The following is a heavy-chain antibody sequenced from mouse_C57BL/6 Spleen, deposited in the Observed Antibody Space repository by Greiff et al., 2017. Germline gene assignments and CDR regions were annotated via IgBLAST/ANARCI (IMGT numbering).Heavy chain of an antibody. CDR3: ALITTVVAPYFDY. J-gene: IGHJ2*01. V-gene: IGHV1-69*01. Sequence: VQLQQPGAELVMPGASVKLSCKASGYTFTSYWMHWVKQRPGQGLEWIGEIDPSDSYTNYNQKFKGKSTLTVDKSSSTAYMQLSSLTSEDSAVYYGALITTVVAPYFDYWGQGTTLTVSS. CDR1: GYTFTSYW. CDR2: IDPSDSYT. D-gene: IGHD1-1*01.